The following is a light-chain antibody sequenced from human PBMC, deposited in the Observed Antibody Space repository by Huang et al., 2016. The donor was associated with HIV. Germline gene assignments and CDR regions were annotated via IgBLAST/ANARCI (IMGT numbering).Light chain of an antibody. Sequence: DIQMTQSPSSLSASVGDKVSITCRASQAISNSLVWYQQQPGKAPKLLLYGAARLESGVSSRCSGSGSGTDYTLTISSLQPEDFATYYCQQYCSTPRTFGQGTKVEIK. J-gene: IGKJ1*01. V-gene: IGKV1-NL1*01. CDR2: GAA. CDR1: QAISNS. CDR3: QQYCSTPRT.